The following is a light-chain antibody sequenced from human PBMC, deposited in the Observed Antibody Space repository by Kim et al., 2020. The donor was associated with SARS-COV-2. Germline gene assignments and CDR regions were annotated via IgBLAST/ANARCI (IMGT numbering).Light chain of an antibody. CDR2: RNN. J-gene: IGLJ3*02. CDR3: SAWDSSLRVWV. CDR1: SNSVGHEG. Sequence: QTVTPTCTGNSNSVGHEGAVWLQQHQGHPPKLLFYRNNNRPSGISERFSASRSGNTASLTITGLQPEDEADYYCSAWDSSLRVWVFGGGTQLTVL. V-gene: IGLV10-54*04.